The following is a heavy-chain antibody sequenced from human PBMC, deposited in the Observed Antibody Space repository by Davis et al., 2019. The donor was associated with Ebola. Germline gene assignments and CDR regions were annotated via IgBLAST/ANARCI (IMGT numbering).Heavy chain of an antibody. CDR2: IKQDGSEK. CDR3: ARDSSGWYLPYYYGMDV. Sequence: PGGSLRLSCAASGFTFSSYWMSWVRQAPGKGLEWVANIKQDGSEKYYVDSVKGRFTISRDNAKNSLYLQMNSLRAEDTAVYYCARDSSGWYLPYYYGMDVWGQGTTVTVSS. V-gene: IGHV3-7*03. CDR1: GFTFSSYW. D-gene: IGHD6-19*01. J-gene: IGHJ6*02.